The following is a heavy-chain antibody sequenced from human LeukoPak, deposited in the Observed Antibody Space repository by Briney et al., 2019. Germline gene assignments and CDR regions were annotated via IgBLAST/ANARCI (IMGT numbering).Heavy chain of an antibody. CDR2: IGSRSTSI. CDR1: GFTFSSYG. J-gene: IGHJ2*01. V-gene: IGHV3-21*01. Sequence: GGSLRLSCAASGFTFSSYGMHWVRQAPGKGLEWVSSIGSRSTSIYYADSVKGRFTISRDNAKNSLFLQMNSLRAEDTAVYYCAREKDEAFDVWGRGTLVTVSS. CDR3: AREKDEAFDV.